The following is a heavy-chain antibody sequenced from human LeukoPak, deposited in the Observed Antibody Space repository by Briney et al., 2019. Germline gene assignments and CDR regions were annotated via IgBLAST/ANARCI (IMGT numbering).Heavy chain of an antibody. V-gene: IGHV4-34*01. CDR3: ARLTKNDSGSYRFGKKKRGYMDV. CDR2: INHSGST. J-gene: IGHJ6*03. Sequence: SETLSLTCAVYGGSFSGYYWSWIRQPPGKGLEWIGEINHSGSTNYNPSLTSRVTISVHTSKNQFSLKLSSVTAADTAVYYWARLTKNDSGSYRFGKKKRGYMDVWGKGTTVTISS. D-gene: IGHD3-10*01. CDR1: GGSFSGYY.